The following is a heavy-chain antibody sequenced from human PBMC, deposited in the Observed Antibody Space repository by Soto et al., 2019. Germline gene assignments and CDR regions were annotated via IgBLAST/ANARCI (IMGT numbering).Heavy chain of an antibody. CDR2: IIPIFGTA. CDR1: GGTFSSYA. J-gene: IGHJ5*02. V-gene: IGHV1-69*13. D-gene: IGHD6-19*01. Sequence: GASVKVSCKASGGTFSSYAISWVRQAPGQGLEWMGGIIPIFGTANYAQKFQGRVTITADESTSTAYMELSSLRSEDTAVYYCARGIGAVAGHNWFDPWGQGTLVTVSS. CDR3: ARGIGAVAGHNWFDP.